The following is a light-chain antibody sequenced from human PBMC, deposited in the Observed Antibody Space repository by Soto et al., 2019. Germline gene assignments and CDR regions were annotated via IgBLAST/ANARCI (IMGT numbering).Light chain of an antibody. CDR2: HAS. J-gene: IGKJ1*01. V-gene: IGKV1-5*01. Sequence: DIQMTQSPSTLSGSVGDRVTITCRASQSIDRWLAWYQQRPGKAPKILIYHASSLETGVPSRFSGSGSGTDFTLAISSLQPEDSATYYCLQDINYPWTFGQGTKVDIK. CDR3: LQDINYPWT. CDR1: QSIDRW.